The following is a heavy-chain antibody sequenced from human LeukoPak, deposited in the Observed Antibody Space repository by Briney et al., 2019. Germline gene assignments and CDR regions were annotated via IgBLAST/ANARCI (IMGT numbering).Heavy chain of an antibody. CDR2: ISGSDNNT. V-gene: IGHV3-23*01. CDR1: GFTFSSSA. CDR3: AKGIGAAAAGALDI. Sequence: GGSLRLSCAASGFTFSSSAMSWVRQAPGKGLQWVSAISGSDNNTYYADSVKGRFTISRDNSKNTLYLQMNSLRAEDTAVYKCAKGIGAAAAGALDIWGQGTMVTVSS. J-gene: IGHJ3*02. D-gene: IGHD6-13*01.